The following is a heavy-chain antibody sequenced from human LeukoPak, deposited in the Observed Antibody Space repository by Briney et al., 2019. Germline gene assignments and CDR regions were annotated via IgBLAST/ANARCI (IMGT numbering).Heavy chain of an antibody. V-gene: IGHV4-4*07. D-gene: IGHD3-10*01. CDR2: IYTSGST. CDR1: GDSISSYY. J-gene: IGHJ6*03. Sequence: SETLSLTCTVSGDSISSYYLTWIRQPAGKGLEWIGRIYTSGSTNYNPSLKSRVTISVDTSKNQFSLKLSSVTAADTAVYYCARQVGYYGSGSYYKPRYYYYMDVWGKGTTVTVSS. CDR3: ARQVGYYGSGSYYKPRYYYYMDV.